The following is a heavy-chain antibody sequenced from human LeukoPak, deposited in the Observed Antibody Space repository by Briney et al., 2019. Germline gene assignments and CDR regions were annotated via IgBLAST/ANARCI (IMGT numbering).Heavy chain of an antibody. CDR1: GGSVSSSDYY. D-gene: IGHD3-10*01. CDR2: ICFSRST. J-gene: IGHJ4*02. V-gene: IGHV4-39*01. CDR3: ARHYGP. Sequence: SETLSLTCTVSGGSVSSSDYYWAWIRQPPGKGLGWIGSICFSRSTFYNPSLKSRVAISIDTSQNHFSLKLASVTAADTAVYYCARHYGPWGQGTLVTVSS.